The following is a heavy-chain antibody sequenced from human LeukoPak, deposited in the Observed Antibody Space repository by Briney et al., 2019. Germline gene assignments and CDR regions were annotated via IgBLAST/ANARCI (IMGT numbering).Heavy chain of an antibody. V-gene: IGHV3-48*03. D-gene: IGHD6-19*01. CDR2: ISSSGSTI. CDR3: ARDVRYRQWLVPAFDI. J-gene: IGHJ3*02. CDR1: GFTFSSYE. Sequence: GGSLRLSCAASGFTFSSYEMNWVRQAPGKGLEWVSHISSSGSTIYYADSVKGRFTISRDNAKNSLYLQMNSLRAEDTAVYYCARDVRYRQWLVPAFDIWGQGTMVTVSS.